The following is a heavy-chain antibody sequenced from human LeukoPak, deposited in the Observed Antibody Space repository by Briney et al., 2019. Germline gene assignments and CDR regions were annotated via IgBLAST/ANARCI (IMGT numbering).Heavy chain of an antibody. CDR3: ARHTVTMVRGISWFDP. Sequence: PSETLSLTCTVSGGSISSSSYYWGWIRQPPGRGLEWLGSIYYSGSTYYNPSLKSRVTISVDTSKNQFSLKLSSVTAADTAVYYCARHTVTMVRGISWFDPWGQGTLVTVSS. J-gene: IGHJ5*02. CDR2: IYYSGST. D-gene: IGHD3-10*01. CDR1: GGSISSSSYY. V-gene: IGHV4-39*01.